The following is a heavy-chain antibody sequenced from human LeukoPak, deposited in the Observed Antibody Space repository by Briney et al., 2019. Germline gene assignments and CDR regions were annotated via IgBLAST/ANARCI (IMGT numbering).Heavy chain of an antibody. J-gene: IGHJ4*02. CDR2: INHSGST. CDR1: GGSFSGYY. Sequence: PSETLSLTCAVYGGSFSGYYWSWIRQPPGKGLEWIGEINHSGSTNYNPSLKSRVTISVDTSKNQFSLKLSSVTAADTAVYYCARARGSGNYLDYWGQGTLVTVSS. V-gene: IGHV4-34*01. D-gene: IGHD3-16*01. CDR3: ARARGSGNYLDY.